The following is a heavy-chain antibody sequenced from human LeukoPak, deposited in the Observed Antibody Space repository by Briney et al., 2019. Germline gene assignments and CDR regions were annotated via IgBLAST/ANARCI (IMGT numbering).Heavy chain of an antibody. V-gene: IGHV4-31*03. J-gene: IGHJ3*01. Sequence: SQTLSLTCTVSGGSVESGDHYWTWIRQHPGKGLEWIGYTYYSGNTYYNPSLKSRVTISVDTSKNQFSLTLNSVSAADTAVYYCASFGASDVWGQGTMVTVSS. CDR3: ASFGASDV. CDR2: TYYSGNT. D-gene: IGHD2/OR15-2a*01. CDR1: GGSVESGDHY.